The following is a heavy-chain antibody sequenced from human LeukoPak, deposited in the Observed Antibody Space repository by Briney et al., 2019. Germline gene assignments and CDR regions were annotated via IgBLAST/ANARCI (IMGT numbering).Heavy chain of an antibody. CDR1: GGTFSSYA. J-gene: IGHJ6*02. V-gene: IGHV1-69*04. CDR2: IIPIFGIA. CDR3: ATQVTTAPEKVNFRNWGYGMDV. Sequence: SVKVSCKASGGTFSSYAISWVRQAPGQGLEWMGRIIPIFGIANYAQKFQGRVTITADKSTSTAYMELSSLRSEDTAVYYCATQVTTAPEKVNFRNWGYGMDVWGQGTTVTVSS. D-gene: IGHD4-17*01.